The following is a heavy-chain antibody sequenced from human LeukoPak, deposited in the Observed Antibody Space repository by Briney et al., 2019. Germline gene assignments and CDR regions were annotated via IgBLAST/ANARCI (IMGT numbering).Heavy chain of an antibody. CDR2: INPSGGST. V-gene: IGHV1-46*01. J-gene: IGHJ4*02. Sequence: GASVKVSCKAVGDTFSDYHIHWVRQAPGQGLEWMGIINPSGGSTSYAQKFQGRVTMTRDMSTSTVYMELSSLRSEDTAVYYCAREENSSPEYDYWGQGTLVTVSS. CDR3: AREENSSPEYDY. CDR1: GDTFSDYH. D-gene: IGHD6-13*01.